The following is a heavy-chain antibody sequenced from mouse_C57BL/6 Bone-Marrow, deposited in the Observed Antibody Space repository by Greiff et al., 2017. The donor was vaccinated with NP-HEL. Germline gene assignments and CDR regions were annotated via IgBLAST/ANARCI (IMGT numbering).Heavy chain of an antibody. V-gene: IGHV5-15*01. CDR3: ARALYSTPFAY. CDR1: GFTFSDYG. D-gene: IGHD2-5*01. J-gene: IGHJ3*01. Sequence: EVQRVESGGGLVQPGGSLKLSCAASGFTFSDYGMAWVRQAPRTGPEWVAFISNLAYSIYYADTVTGRFTISRENAKNTLYLEMSSLRSEDTAMYYCARALYSTPFAYWGQGTLVTVSA. CDR2: ISNLAYSI.